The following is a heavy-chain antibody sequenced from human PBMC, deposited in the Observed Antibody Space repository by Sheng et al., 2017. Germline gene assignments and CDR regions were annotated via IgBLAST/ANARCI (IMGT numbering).Heavy chain of an antibody. CDR2: ISYDGSNK. CDR3: ARAKXYYYYYMDV. CDR1: GFTFSSYA. V-gene: IGHV3-30*04. Sequence: QVQLVESGGGVVQPGRSLRLSCAASGFTFSSYAMHWVRQAPGKGLEWVAVISYDGSNKYYADSVKGRFTISRDNSKNTLYLQMNSLRAEDTAVYYCARAKXYYYYYMDVWGQGDHGHRLL. J-gene: IGHJ6*03.